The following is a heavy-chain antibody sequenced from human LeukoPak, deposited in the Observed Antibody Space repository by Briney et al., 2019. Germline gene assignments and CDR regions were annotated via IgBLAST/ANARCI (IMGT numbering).Heavy chain of an antibody. Sequence: GGSLRLSCAASGLTFSSYWISWVRQAPGKGLEWVANIKQDGSEKYYVDSVKGRFTISRDNAKNSLYLQMNSLRAEDTAVYYCARAGGTYYGIAFDIWGQGTMVTVSS. J-gene: IGHJ3*02. D-gene: IGHD2-15*01. CDR1: GLTFSSYW. V-gene: IGHV3-7*01. CDR3: ARAGGTYYGIAFDI. CDR2: IKQDGSEK.